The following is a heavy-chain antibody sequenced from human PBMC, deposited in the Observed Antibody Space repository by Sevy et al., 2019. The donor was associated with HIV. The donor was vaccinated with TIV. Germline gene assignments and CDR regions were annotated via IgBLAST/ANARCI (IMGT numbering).Heavy chain of an antibody. CDR3: VKEGRDDFNPYLDF. Sequence: GGSLRLSCAGSGFTFGGYMMNWVRQAPGRGLEWVARVSRNGGTPEYGDSAMGRFTISRDNSKNTVYLQLKELRAEDTALYYCVKEGRDDFNPYLDFWGQGILVIVSS. CDR2: VSRNGGTP. J-gene: IGHJ4*02. D-gene: IGHD3-10*01. CDR1: GFTFGGYM. V-gene: IGHV3-23*01.